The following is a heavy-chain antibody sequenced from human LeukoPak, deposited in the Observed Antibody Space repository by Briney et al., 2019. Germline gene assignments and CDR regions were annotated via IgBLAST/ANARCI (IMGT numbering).Heavy chain of an antibody. V-gene: IGHV5-51*01. D-gene: IGHD6-13*01. CDR2: IYPDDSGT. CDR3: ASRIILGIAAPGPPWYFDL. CDR1: GYSFAGYW. Sequence: KNGESLKISCKGFGYSFAGYWIAWVRQMPGKGLEWMGIIYPDDSGTRYSPSFQGQVTISVDKSISTAYLQWSSLKASDTAMYYCASRIILGIAAPGPPWYFDLWGRGTLVTVSS. J-gene: IGHJ2*01.